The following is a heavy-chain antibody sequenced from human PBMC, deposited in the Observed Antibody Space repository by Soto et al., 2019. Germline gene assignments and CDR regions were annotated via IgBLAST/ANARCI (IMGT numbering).Heavy chain of an antibody. Sequence: QVQLVQSGAEVKKPGASVKVSCKTSGYTFTDYVISWVRQAPGQGLEWMGWINNYNGNTNYAQNLQGRVTMTKDTAIDTAYMEARSLRCDDTAVYYCARVPLSHIVVVAAALDYWGQGTLVTVSS. V-gene: IGHV1-18*01. CDR3: ARVPLSHIVVVAAALDY. J-gene: IGHJ4*02. CDR2: INNYNGNT. D-gene: IGHD2-15*01. CDR1: GYTFTDYV.